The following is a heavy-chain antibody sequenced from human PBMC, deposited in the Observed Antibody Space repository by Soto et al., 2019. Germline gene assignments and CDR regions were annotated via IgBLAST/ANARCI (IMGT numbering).Heavy chain of an antibody. CDR1: GFTFSSYA. Sequence: HPGGSLRLSCAASGFTFSSYAMSWVRQAPGKGLEWVSAISGSGGSTYYADSVKGRFTISRDNSKNTLYLQMNSLRAEDTAVYYCAKVAGVSSSTRDLGFDYSGQGTLVTVSS. D-gene: IGHD6-6*01. CDR3: AKVAGVSSSTRDLGFDY. CDR2: ISGSGGST. V-gene: IGHV3-23*01. J-gene: IGHJ4*02.